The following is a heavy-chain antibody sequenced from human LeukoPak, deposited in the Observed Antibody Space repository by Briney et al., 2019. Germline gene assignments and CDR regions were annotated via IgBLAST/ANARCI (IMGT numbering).Heavy chain of an antibody. CDR1: GGSISGYS. J-gene: IGHJ5*02. CDR2: FHNSITT. D-gene: IGHD3-9*01. V-gene: IGHV4-59*01. CDR3: ARCHPGLSP. Sequence: TAETLSLTCTVSGGSISGYSWTSIRHPTRQGLEWIGYFHNSITTSYNPSLTGRVTISVATAMAQISMKMNSVTAADTAVYYCARCHPGLSPWGQGTLVTVSS.